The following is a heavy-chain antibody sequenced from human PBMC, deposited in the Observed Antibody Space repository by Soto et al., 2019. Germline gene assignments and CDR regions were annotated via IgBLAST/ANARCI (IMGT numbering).Heavy chain of an antibody. Sequence: GGSLRLSCAASGLTLSDRYMDWVRQAPGKGLEWVGRIRKKTNSYTTEYAASVKGRFIISRDDSTNSLYLQMSSLKTEDTAVYYCTTVTTVDYYFDYWGQGTLVTVSS. CDR3: TTVTTVDYYFDY. J-gene: IGHJ4*02. D-gene: IGHD4-17*01. V-gene: IGHV3-72*01. CDR2: IRKKTNSYTT. CDR1: GLTLSDRY.